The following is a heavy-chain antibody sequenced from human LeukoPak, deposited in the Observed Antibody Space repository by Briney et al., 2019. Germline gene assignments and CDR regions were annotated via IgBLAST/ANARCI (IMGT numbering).Heavy chain of an antibody. CDR1: GDSISSYY. D-gene: IGHD1-1*01. CDR2: IYNSGRT. V-gene: IGHV4-4*07. J-gene: IGHJ4*02. CDR3: AKIRYSENIDY. Sequence: SETLSLTCTVSGDSISSYYWSWIRQPAGKGLEWVGRIYNSGRTTYNPSLKSRVTMSVDTSKNQFSLKLTSVTAADTAVYYCAKIRYSENIDYWGQGTLVTVSS.